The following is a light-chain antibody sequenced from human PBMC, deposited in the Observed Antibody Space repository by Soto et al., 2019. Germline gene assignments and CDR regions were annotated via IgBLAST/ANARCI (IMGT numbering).Light chain of an antibody. CDR2: AAS. V-gene: IGKV1-39*01. CDR1: QSISSY. J-gene: IGKJ2*02. CDR3: QQSYSSPPWT. Sequence: DIQMTQSPSSLSASVGDRVTITCRASQSISSYLNWYQQKPGKAPKLLIYAASSLQSGVPSRFSVSRSGTDFTLTISSLQSEDFATYYGQQSYSSPPWTFGQGTKLEIK.